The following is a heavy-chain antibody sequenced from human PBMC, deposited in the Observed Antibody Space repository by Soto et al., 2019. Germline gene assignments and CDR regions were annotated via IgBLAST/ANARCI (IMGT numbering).Heavy chain of an antibody. CDR3: ARVDIVLMVYACDY. D-gene: IGHD2-8*01. CDR1: GGSISSGDYY. V-gene: IGHV4-30-4*01. J-gene: IGHJ4*02. Sequence: PSETLSLTCTVSGGSISSGDYYWSWIRQPPGKGLEWIGYIYYSGSTYYNPSLKSRVTISVDTSKNQFSLKLSSVTAADTAVYYCARVDIVLMVYACDYWGQGTLVTVS. CDR2: IYYSGST.